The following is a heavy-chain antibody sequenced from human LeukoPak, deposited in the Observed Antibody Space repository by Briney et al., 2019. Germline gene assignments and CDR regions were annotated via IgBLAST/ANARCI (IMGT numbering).Heavy chain of an antibody. V-gene: IGHV3-21*01. Sequence: EGSLRLSCAASGFTFSSYSMNWVRQAPGKGLEWVSSISSSSSYIYYADSVKGRFTISRDNAKNSLYLQMNSLRAEDTAVYYCARDEIVGATIDYWGQGTLVTVSS. D-gene: IGHD1-26*01. CDR1: GFTFSSYS. CDR2: ISSSSSYI. CDR3: ARDEIVGATIDY. J-gene: IGHJ4*02.